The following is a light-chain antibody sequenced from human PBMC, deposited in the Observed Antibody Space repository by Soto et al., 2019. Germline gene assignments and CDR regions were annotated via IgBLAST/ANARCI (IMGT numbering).Light chain of an antibody. CDR2: GVS. V-gene: IGKV3-20*01. CDR1: QSVSSSC. J-gene: IGKJ1*01. CDR3: QQYGSSPRT. Sequence: EIVLTQSPGTLSLSPGERATLSCRASQSVSSSCLAWYQQKPGQAPRLLIYGVSSRATGIPDRFSGSGSGTEFTLIISRLEPEDFAVYYCQQYGSSPRTFGRGTKVEIK.